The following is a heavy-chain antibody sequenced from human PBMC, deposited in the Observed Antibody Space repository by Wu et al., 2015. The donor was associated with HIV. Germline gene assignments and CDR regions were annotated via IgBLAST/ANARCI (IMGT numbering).Heavy chain of an antibody. J-gene: IGHJ3*02. CDR3: ARDRGRYSSSSRFAFDI. D-gene: IGHD6-6*01. CDR2: IIPIFGTA. V-gene: IGHV1-69*01. CDR1: GGTFSSYA. Sequence: QVQLVQSGAEVKKPGSSVKVSCKASGGTFSSYAISWVRQAPGQGLEWMGGIIPIFGTANYAQKFQGRVTITADESTSTAYMELSSLRSEDTAVYYCARDRGRYSSSSRFAFDIWGQGTMVTVSS.